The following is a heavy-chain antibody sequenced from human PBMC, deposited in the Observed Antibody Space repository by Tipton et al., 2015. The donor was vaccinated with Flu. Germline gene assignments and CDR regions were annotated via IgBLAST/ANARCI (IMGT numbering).Heavy chain of an antibody. J-gene: IGHJ6*02. CDR1: GYTFTSYG. Sequence: QLVQSGAEVKKPGASVKVSCKASGYTFTSYGISWVRQAPGQGLEWMGWISAYNGNTNYAQKLQGRVTMTTDTSTSTAYMELRSLRSDDTAVYYCARERGTIFGVVIIPNYYYYYGMDVWGQGTTVTVPS. CDR3: ARERGTIFGVVIIPNYYYYYGMDV. D-gene: IGHD3-3*01. CDR2: ISAYNGNT. V-gene: IGHV1-18*01.